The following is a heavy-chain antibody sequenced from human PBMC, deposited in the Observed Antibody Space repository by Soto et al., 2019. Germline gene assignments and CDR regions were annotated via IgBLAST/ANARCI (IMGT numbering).Heavy chain of an antibody. D-gene: IGHD2-15*01. J-gene: IGHJ6*02. V-gene: IGHV4-59*01. CDR2: IYYSGST. Sequence: SETLSLTCTVSAGSISSYYWSWIRQPPGKGLEWIGYIYYSGSTDYNPSLKSRVTISVDTSKNQFSLKLSSVTAADTAVYYCARGYWSGYSCYAEGTYDYYGMDVWGQGTTVTVSS. CDR1: AGSISSYY. CDR3: ARGYWSGYSCYAEGTYDYYGMDV.